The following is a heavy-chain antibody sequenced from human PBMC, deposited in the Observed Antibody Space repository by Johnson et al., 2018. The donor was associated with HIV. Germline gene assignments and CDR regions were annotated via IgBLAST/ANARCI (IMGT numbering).Heavy chain of an antibody. Sequence: QVQLVESGGGVVQPGGSLRLSCAASGFTFSSYGMHWVRQAPGKGLEWVAGVWYDGSDKYYAGSVKGRFTIFRDNSENTLYLQMNRLRAEDTAVYYCAKDRTNCGYDAFDLWGQGTLVTVSS. CDR1: GFTFSSYG. J-gene: IGHJ3*01. CDR3: AKDRTNCGYDAFDL. V-gene: IGHV3-33*06. CDR2: VWYDGSDK. D-gene: IGHD2-21*01.